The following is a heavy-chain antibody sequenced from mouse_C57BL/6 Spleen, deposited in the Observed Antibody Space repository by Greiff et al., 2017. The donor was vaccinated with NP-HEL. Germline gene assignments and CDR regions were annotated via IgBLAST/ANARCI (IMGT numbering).Heavy chain of an antibody. D-gene: IGHD1-1*01. CDR3: ARRGYYGSSDY. J-gene: IGHJ2*01. CDR2: IDPSDSET. CDR1: GYTFTSYW. Sequence: VQLQQPGAELVRPGSSVKLSCKASGYTFTSYWMHWVKQRPIQGLEWIGNIDPSDSETHYNQKFKDKATLTVDKSSSTAYMQLSSLTSEDSAVYYCARRGYYGSSDYWGQGTTLTVSS. V-gene: IGHV1-52*01.